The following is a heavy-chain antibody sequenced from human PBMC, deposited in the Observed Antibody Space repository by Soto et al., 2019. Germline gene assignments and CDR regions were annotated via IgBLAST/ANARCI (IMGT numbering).Heavy chain of an antibody. J-gene: IGHJ4*02. CDR1: SGSISTSEW. CDR2: VHQRGSN. Sequence: QVQLQESGPGLVKPSETLSLTCAVTSGSISTSEWWTWVRQPPGKGLEWIGEVHQRGSNNFNPSLKSRVTISIDKSENHFSLRLSSVTAADTAVYYCAGRMGSRPAWGQGTRVTVSS. V-gene: IGHV4-4*02. CDR3: AGRMGSRPA. D-gene: IGHD6-13*01.